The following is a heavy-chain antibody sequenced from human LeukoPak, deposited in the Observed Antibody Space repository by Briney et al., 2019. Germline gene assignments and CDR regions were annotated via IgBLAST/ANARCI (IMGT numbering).Heavy chain of an antibody. CDR3: AREICGGSCNPLSYMDV. J-gene: IGHJ6*03. D-gene: IGHD2-15*01. CDR2: IYNDGTT. Sequence: PGGSLRLSCAASGFTVSSNYMSWVRQAPGKGLQWVSVIYNDGTTYYADSVKGRFTISRDNSKNMLYLQMNSLRAEDTAVYYCAREICGGSCNPLSYMDVWGNGTTVTVSS. V-gene: IGHV3-53*01. CDR1: GFTVSSNY.